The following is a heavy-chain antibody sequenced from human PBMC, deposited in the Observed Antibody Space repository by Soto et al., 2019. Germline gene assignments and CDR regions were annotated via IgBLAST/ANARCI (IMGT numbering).Heavy chain of an antibody. CDR1: GFIFSNYV. J-gene: IGHJ4*02. D-gene: IGHD2-21*01. Sequence: QVQLVESGGGVVQPGRSLRLSCAASGFIFSNYVMYWVRQAPGKGLEWVAFMSYDGTTKYYADSVKGRFTISRDNSKNTLYLQMNNLRPEDTGVYYCARDVLWSRNFDYWGQGTLVTVSS. CDR2: MSYDGTTK. V-gene: IGHV3-30-3*01. CDR3: ARDVLWSRNFDY.